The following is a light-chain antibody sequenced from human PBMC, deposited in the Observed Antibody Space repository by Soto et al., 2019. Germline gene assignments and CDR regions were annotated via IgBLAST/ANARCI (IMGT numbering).Light chain of an antibody. J-gene: IGKJ5*01. CDR1: QSVLSTSNNKNY. CDR2: WAS. CDR3: QQYHSDPIT. V-gene: IGKV4-1*01. Sequence: DFVMTQSLDSLAVSLGERATINCKSSQSVLSTSNNKNYLAWFQHKPGQPPKLVIYWASVRASGVPDRFSGSGSGTDLTLTISSLQAEDVAVYYCQQYHSDPITFGQGTRLEI.